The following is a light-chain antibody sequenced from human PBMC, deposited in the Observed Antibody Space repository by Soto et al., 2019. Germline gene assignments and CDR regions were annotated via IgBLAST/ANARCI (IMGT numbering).Light chain of an antibody. J-gene: IGLJ2*01. CDR3: QSYDSRLSGYVV. V-gene: IGLV1-40*01. CDR2: GNS. CDR1: SSNIGAGYD. Sequence: QAVVTQPPSVSGAPGQRVTISCTGSSSNIGAGYDIHWYQQFPGTAPKILIYGNSNRPSGVPDRFSGSKSGTSASLAITGLQAEDEADYYCQSYDSRLSGYVVFGGGTKLTVL.